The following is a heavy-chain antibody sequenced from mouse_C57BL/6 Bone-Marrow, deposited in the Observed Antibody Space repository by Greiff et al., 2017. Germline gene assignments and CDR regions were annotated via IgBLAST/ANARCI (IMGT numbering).Heavy chain of an antibody. Sequence: EVQLVESGGDLVKPGGSLKLSCAASGFTFSSYGMSWVRQTPDKRLEWVATISSGGSYTYYPDSVKGRFTIARDNAKNTLYLQMSSLKSEDTAMYYWARQGCDYGSSSDYWGQGTTLTVSS. D-gene: IGHD1-1*01. CDR2: ISSGGSYT. CDR3: ARQGCDYGSSSDY. V-gene: IGHV5-6*01. J-gene: IGHJ2*01. CDR1: GFTFSSYG.